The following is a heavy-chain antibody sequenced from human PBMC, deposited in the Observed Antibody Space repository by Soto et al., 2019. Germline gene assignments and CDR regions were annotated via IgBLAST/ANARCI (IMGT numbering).Heavy chain of an antibody. CDR3: ARSSGGSGKLWNYYGMDV. CDR1: GFTFSSYA. V-gene: IGHV3-23*01. J-gene: IGHJ6*02. Sequence: GGSLRLSCAASGFTFSSYAMSWVRQAPGKGLEWVSAISGSGGSTYYADSVKGRFTISRDNSKNTLYLQMNSLRAEDTAVYYCARSSGGSGKLWNYYGMDVWGQGTTVTVS. CDR2: ISGSGGST. D-gene: IGHD3-10*01.